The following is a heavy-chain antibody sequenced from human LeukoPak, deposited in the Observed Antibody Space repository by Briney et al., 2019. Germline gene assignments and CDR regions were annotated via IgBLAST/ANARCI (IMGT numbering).Heavy chain of an antibody. J-gene: IGHJ4*02. CDR2: ISYDGSNK. CDR3: ARGRITMISSY. D-gene: IGHD3-22*01. CDR1: GFTFSSYA. Sequence: QTGGSLRLSCAASGFTFSSYAMHWVRQAPGKGLEWVAVISYDGSNKYYADSVKGRFTISRDNSKNTLCLQMNSLRAEDTAVYYCARGRITMISSYWGQGTLVTVSS. V-gene: IGHV3-30-3*01.